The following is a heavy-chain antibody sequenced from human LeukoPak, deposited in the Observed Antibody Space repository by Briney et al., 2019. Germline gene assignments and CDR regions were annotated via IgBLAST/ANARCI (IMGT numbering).Heavy chain of an antibody. CDR3: ARDIAAAGTLGDWFDP. D-gene: IGHD6-13*01. CDR1: AGSISRYY. V-gene: IGHV4-59*01. CDR2: IYYSGST. J-gene: IGHJ5*02. Sequence: PPETLSLTCTVSAGSISRYYWSWIRQPPGKGLEWIGYIYYSGSTNYNPSLKSRVTISVDTSKNQFSLKLSSVTAADTAVYYCARDIAAAGTLGDWFDPWGQGTLVTVSS.